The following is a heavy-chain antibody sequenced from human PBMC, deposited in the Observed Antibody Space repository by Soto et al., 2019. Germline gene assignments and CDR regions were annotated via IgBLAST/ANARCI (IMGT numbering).Heavy chain of an antibody. CDR3: AKGEEWLQLTTDFDY. J-gene: IGHJ4*02. CDR1: GFTLNNYS. Sequence: PGGSLRLACEASGFTLNNYSMTWVRQAPGRGLEWVSGISGSGGSTYYADSVKGRFTISGDNSKNTLYLQMHSLRAEATAIYYCAKGEEWLQLTTDFDYWGQGALVTVSS. D-gene: IGHD1-1*01. V-gene: IGHV3-23*01. CDR2: ISGSGGST.